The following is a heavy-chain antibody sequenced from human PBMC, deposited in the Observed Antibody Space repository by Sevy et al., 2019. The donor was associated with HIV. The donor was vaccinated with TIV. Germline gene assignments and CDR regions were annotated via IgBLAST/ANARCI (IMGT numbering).Heavy chain of an antibody. CDR1: GGSVSSGSCY. CDR2: NYYSGST. V-gene: IGHV4-61*01. Sequence: SETLSLTCTVSGGSVSSGSCYWSWIRQPPGKGLEWIGYNYYSGSTNYNPSLKSRGTISVDTSKNQFSLKLSSVTAADTAVYYCAEGASIFQDYYYMDVWGKGTTVTVSS. CDR3: AEGASIFQDYYYMDV. J-gene: IGHJ6*03. D-gene: IGHD3-3*01.